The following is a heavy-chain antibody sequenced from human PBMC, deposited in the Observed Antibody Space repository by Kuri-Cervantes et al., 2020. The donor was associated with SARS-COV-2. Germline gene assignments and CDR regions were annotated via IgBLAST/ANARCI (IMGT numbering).Heavy chain of an antibody. CDR2: IRYDGSNK. CDR3: AKDWKVTSRDNSPWYYLDF. Sequence: GSLRLSCAASGFTFSSYGMHWVRQAPGKGLEWVAFIRYDGSNKYYADSVKGRFTISRDNSKNTLYLQMNSLRAEDTAVYYCAKDWKVTSRDNSPWYYLDFWGQGTLVTVSS. V-gene: IGHV3-30*02. D-gene: IGHD1-1*01. J-gene: IGHJ4*02. CDR1: GFTFSSYG.